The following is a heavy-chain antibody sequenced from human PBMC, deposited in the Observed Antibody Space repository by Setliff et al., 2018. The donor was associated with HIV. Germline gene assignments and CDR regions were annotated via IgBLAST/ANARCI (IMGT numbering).Heavy chain of an antibody. CDR1: GFSFSNFW. D-gene: IGHD3-10*01. CDR2: IKPDGSAK. V-gene: IGHV3-7*01. CDR3: ARAGGPGYLDY. Sequence: GESLKISCAASGFSFSNFWINWVRQAPGKGLEWVANIKPDGSAKSYGDSVKGRFTISRDNTKNSVFLQMNSLRSDDTAVYYCARAGGPGYLDYWGQGTLVTVSS. J-gene: IGHJ4*02.